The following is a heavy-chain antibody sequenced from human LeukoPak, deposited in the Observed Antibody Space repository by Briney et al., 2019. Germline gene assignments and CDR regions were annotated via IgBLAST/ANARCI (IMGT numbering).Heavy chain of an antibody. V-gene: IGHV3-74*03. CDR2: INSDGSTT. CDR1: GFTFGSYW. CDR3: SRGGDGGSYLGD. Sequence: HGGSLRLSCAASGFTFGSYWMHWVRQAPGKGLVWVSRINSDGSTTTYADSVKGRFTISRDNAKNTLYLQMNSLRAEDTAVYYCSRGGDGGSYLGDWGQGTLVTVSS. D-gene: IGHD1-26*01. J-gene: IGHJ4*02.